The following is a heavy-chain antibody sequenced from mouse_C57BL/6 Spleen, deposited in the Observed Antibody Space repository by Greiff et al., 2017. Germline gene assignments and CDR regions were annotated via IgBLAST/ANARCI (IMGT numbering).Heavy chain of an antibody. J-gene: IGHJ1*03. V-gene: IGHV5-17*01. CDR1: GFTFSDYG. Sequence: EVQVVESGGGLVKPGGSLKLSCAASGFTFSDYGMHWVRQAPEKGLEWVAYISSGSSTIYYADTVKGRFTISRDNAKNTLFLQMTSLRSEDTAMYYCARSYYGSSWYFDVWGTGTTVTVSS. CDR3: ARSYYGSSWYFDV. CDR2: ISSGSSTI. D-gene: IGHD1-1*01.